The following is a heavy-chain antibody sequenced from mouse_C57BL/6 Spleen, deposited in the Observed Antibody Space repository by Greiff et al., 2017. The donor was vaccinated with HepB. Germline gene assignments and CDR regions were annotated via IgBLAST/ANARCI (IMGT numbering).Heavy chain of an antibody. J-gene: IGHJ1*03. CDR1: GFNINDYY. D-gene: IGHD1-1*01. V-gene: IGHV14-1*01. Sequence: EVQLQQSGAELVRPGASVKLSCTASGFNINDYYMHWVKQRPEQGLEWIGRIDPEGGDTEYAPKFQGKATMTADTSSNTAYLQLSSLTSEDTAVYYCTTIDYYGSSTGWGTGTTVTVAS. CDR3: TTIDYYGSSTG. CDR2: IDPEGGDT.